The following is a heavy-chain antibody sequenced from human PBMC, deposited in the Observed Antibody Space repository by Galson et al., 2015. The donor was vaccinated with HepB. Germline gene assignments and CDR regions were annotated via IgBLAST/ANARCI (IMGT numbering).Heavy chain of an antibody. CDR3: ARGSRVLLWFGELFPLDY. CDR1: GYTFTSYA. CDR2: INAGNGNT. J-gene: IGHJ4*02. V-gene: IGHV1-3*01. Sequence: SCKASGYTFTSYATHWVRQAPGQRLEWMGWINAGNGNTKYSQKFQGRVTITRDTSASTAYMELSSLRSEDTAVYYCARGSRVLLWFGELFPLDYWGQGTLVTVSS. D-gene: IGHD3-10*01.